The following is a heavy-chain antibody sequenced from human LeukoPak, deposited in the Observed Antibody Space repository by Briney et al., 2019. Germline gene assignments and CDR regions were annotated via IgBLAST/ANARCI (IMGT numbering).Heavy chain of an antibody. D-gene: IGHD1-26*01. CDR3: ARLYSGSYYRRPFDY. Sequence: GGSLRLSCAASGFTFSSYWMSWVRQAPGKGLEWVANIKQDGSEKYYVDSVKGRFTISRDNAKNSLYLQMNSLRAEDTAVYCCARLYSGSYYRRPFDYWGQGTLVTVSS. J-gene: IGHJ4*02. CDR2: IKQDGSEK. CDR1: GFTFSSYW. V-gene: IGHV3-7*01.